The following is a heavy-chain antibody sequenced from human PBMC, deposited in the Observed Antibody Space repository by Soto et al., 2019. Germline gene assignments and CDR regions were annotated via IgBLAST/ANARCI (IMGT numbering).Heavy chain of an antibody. V-gene: IGHV1-3*01. D-gene: IGHD1-26*01. CDR2: INAGNGNT. Sequence: QVQLVQSGAEVKKPGASVKVSCKASGYTFTSYPMHWVRQAPGQRLEWMGWINAGNGNTKYSQKFQARVTITRDTSPSTAYMELSSLRSEDTAVYYCAGDVGATGDWGQGTLVTVSS. J-gene: IGHJ4*02. CDR3: AGDVGATGD. CDR1: GYTFTSYP.